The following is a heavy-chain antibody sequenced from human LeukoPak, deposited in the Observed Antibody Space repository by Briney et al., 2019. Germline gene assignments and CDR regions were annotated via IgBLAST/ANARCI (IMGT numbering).Heavy chain of an antibody. D-gene: IGHD6-19*01. J-gene: IGHJ6*03. Sequence: PGGSLRLSCEASGFIFINYAMTWVRQAPGKGPEWVSGFTGGAGGAYYADSVRGRFTISRDNSMNTVSLHMNSLRAEDTATYYCARGHNNGSYYYMDVWGKGTTVTVSS. CDR2: FTGGAGGA. CDR1: GFIFINYA. V-gene: IGHV3-23*01. CDR3: ARGHNNGSYYYMDV.